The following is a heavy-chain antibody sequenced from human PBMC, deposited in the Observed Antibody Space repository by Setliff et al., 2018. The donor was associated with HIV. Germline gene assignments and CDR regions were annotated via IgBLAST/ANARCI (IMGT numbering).Heavy chain of an antibody. CDR2: INPSASGT. V-gene: IGHV1-46*01. D-gene: IGHD5-18*01. Sequence: ASVKVSCKASGYPFTSYYMHWVRQAPGQGLEWMGIINPSASGTTYAQKFQGRVTMTRDTSTSTVYMELSSLRSEDTAVDYCAREGYTYGHSDYWGQGTLVTVSS. CDR3: AREGYTYGHSDY. CDR1: GYPFTSYY. J-gene: IGHJ4*02.